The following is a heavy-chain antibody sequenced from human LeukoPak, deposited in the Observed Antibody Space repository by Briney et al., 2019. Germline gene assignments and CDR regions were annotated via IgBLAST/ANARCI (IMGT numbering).Heavy chain of an antibody. CDR2: IYTSGST. D-gene: IGHD3-22*01. V-gene: IGHV4-61*02. J-gene: IGHJ3*02. CDR1: GGSISSGSYY. Sequence: SETLSLTCTVSGGSISSGSYYWSWIRQPAGKGLEWIGRIYTSGSTNYNPSLKSRVTISVDTSKNQFSLKLSSVPAADTAVYYCAFTGFILGSGYYYGAFDIWGQGTMVTVSS. CDR3: AFTGFILGSGYYYGAFDI.